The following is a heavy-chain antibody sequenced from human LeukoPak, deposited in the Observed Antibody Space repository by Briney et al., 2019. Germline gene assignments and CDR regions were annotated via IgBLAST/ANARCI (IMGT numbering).Heavy chain of an antibody. CDR3: ARVRAVVAAIPNPYFDY. CDR1: GFTFSSYS. Sequence: GGSLRLSCAASGFTFSSYSMNWVRQAPGKGLEWVSYISSSSTIYYADSVKGRFTISRDNAKNSLYLQMNSLRAEDTAVYSCARVRAVVAAIPNPYFDYWGQGTLVTVYS. J-gene: IGHJ4*02. CDR2: ISSSSTI. V-gene: IGHV3-48*01. D-gene: IGHD2-15*01.